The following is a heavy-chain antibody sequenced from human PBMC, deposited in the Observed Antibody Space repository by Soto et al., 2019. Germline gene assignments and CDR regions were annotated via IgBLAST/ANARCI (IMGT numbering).Heavy chain of an antibody. Sequence: GGSMRLSCSASGFTFSSYAMSWVRQAPGKGLEWVSAISGSGGSTYYADSVKGRFTSSRDNSKNTRYRQKNSLRAEVTAVYYCAKSIVVGNYYYYGMDVLGQGTTVTVSS. D-gene: IGHD3-22*01. J-gene: IGHJ6*02. CDR2: ISGSGGST. V-gene: IGHV3-23*01. CDR3: AKSIVVGNYYYYGMDV. CDR1: GFTFSSYA.